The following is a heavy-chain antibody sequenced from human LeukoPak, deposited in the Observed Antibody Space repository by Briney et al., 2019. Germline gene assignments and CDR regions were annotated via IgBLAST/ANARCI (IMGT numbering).Heavy chain of an antibody. CDR2: INPNNGDT. J-gene: IGHJ4*02. CDR1: GYTSTGYY. V-gene: IGHV1-2*02. D-gene: IGHD3/OR15-3a*01. Sequence: GASVKVSCKASGYTSTGYYMHWVRQAPGQGLEWMGWINPNNGDTNFAQKFQGRVAMTRDTSMNTVYMELSSLRSDDTAVYYCARRGYEFSDFDNWGQGTLVTVSS. CDR3: ARRGYEFSDFDN.